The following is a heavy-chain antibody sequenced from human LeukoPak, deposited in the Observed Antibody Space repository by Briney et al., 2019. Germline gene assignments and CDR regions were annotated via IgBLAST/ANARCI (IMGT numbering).Heavy chain of an antibody. CDR2: ITSGGGFK. J-gene: IGHJ4*02. CDR3: ARLRPGSSGSYYRTS. D-gene: IGHD3-22*01. V-gene: IGHV3-11*04. CDR1: GFPFSDFH. Sequence: GGSLRLSCVGAGFPFSDFHMSWIRQAPGKGLEWVSYITSGGGFKYYADSVKGRFSISRDDSKNSVFLQMNSLRVEDKAVYYCARLRPGSSGSYYRTSWGQGTLVTVSS.